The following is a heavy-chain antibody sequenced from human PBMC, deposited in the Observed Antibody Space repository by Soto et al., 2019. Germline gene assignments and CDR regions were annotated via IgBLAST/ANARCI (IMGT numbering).Heavy chain of an antibody. V-gene: IGHV1-18*01. Sequence: QVQLVQSAAEVKKPGASLKVSCKASGYTFIRYGISWVRLAPGQGLEWMGWISPYNDYTIYAQKLQGRVTMTTDTSTRTVYMELRSLKSDDTAVYCCARGGFYDNSWGKLSHYGLDVWGQGTSVTVSS. J-gene: IGHJ6*02. CDR2: ISPYNDYT. CDR3: ARGGFYDNSWGKLSHYGLDV. CDR1: GYTFIRYG. D-gene: IGHD3-16*01.